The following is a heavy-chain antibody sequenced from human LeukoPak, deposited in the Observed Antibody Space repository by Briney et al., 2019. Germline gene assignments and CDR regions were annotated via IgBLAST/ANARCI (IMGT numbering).Heavy chain of an antibody. CDR3: ARVPITLGYCSSTSCPNNWFDP. J-gene: IGHJ5*02. Sequence: PSETLSFTCTVSGGSISSSSYYWGWIRQPPGKGLEWIGSIYYSGSTYYNPSLKSRVTISVDTSKNQFSLKLSSVTAADTAVYYCARVPITLGYCSSTSCPNNWFDPWGQGTLVTVSS. V-gene: IGHV4-39*07. CDR2: IYYSGST. CDR1: GGSISSSSYY. D-gene: IGHD2-2*01.